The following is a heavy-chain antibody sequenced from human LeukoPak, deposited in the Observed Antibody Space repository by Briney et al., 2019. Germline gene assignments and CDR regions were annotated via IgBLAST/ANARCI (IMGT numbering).Heavy chain of an antibody. D-gene: IGHD3-16*01. Sequence: SETLSLTCTVSGGSISSYYWSWIRQPPGKGLEWIGYIYYSGSTNYNPSLKSRVTISVDTSKNQFSLKLSSVTAADTAVYYCARHRLKLCHYDDGGQGTLVTVSS. CDR3: ARHRLKLCHYDD. CDR2: IYYSGST. V-gene: IGHV4-59*08. CDR1: GGSISSYY. J-gene: IGHJ4*02.